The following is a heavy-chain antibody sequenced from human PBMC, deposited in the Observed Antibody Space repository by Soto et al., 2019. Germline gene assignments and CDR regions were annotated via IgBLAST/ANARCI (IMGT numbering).Heavy chain of an antibody. CDR3: ARAGFCSSTICSDYYYAMDV. CDR2: VSGSGESS. J-gene: IGHJ6*02. CDR1: GFTFSNYA. V-gene: IGHV3-23*01. D-gene: IGHD2-2*01. Sequence: PGGSLRLSCAASGFTFSNYAMTWVRQAPGQGLEWVSVVSGSGESSYYADSVKGRFTISRDNSKNTVYLQMNSLRVEDTAVYYCARAGFCSSTICSDYYYAMDVWGRGTTVTVSS.